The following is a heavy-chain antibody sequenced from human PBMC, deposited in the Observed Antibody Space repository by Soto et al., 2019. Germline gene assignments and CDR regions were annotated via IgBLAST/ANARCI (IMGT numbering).Heavy chain of an antibody. CDR2: IYYSGST. CDR1: GGSISSSSYY. Sequence: ETLSLTCTVSGGSISSSSYYWGWIRQPPGKGLEWIGSIYYSGSTYYNPSLKSRVTISVDTSKNQFSLKLSSVTAADTAVYYCARLDLRVRAFDIWGQGTMVTLSS. V-gene: IGHV4-39*01. D-gene: IGHD2-21*01. J-gene: IGHJ3*02. CDR3: ARLDLRVRAFDI.